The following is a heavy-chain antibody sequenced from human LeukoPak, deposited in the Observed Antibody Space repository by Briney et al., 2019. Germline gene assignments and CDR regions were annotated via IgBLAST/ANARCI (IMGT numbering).Heavy chain of an antibody. CDR3: ARDYYDSGGYLYWYFDL. CDR2: IHIYRGNT. V-gene: IGHV1-18*01. D-gene: IGHD3-22*01. J-gene: IGHJ2*01. CDR1: GYSSTNYG. Sequence: ASVKVSCKASGYSSTNYGISWVRQAPGQGLEWMGWIHIYRGNTNYAQNFQGRVTMTRDTSISTAYMELSRLRSDDTAVYYCARDYYDSGGYLYWYFDLWGRGTLVTVSS.